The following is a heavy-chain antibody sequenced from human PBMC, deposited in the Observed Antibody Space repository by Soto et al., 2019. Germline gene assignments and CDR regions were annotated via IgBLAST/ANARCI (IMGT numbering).Heavy chain of an antibody. CDR1: VCSISIYY. CDR3: ARTRRIAARPGRDWFDP. V-gene: IGHV4-39*01. CDR2: IYYSGST. J-gene: IGHJ5*02. D-gene: IGHD6-6*01. Sequence: SETLSLTGTVSVCSISIYYLGWIRQPPGKGLEWIGSIYYSGSTYYNPSLKSRVTISVDTSKNQFSLKLSSVTAADTAVYYCARTRRIAARPGRDWFDPWGQGTLVTVSS.